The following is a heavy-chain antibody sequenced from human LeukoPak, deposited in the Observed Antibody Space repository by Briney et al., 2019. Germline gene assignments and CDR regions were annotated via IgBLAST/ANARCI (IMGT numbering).Heavy chain of an antibody. CDR2: INPNSGGT. Sequence: ASVKVSCKASGYTFTGYYMHWVRQAPGQGLEWMGCINPNSGGTNYAQKFQGRVTMTRDTSISTAYMELSRLRSDDTAVYYCARDVGRIAARVRNWFDPWGQGTLVTVSS. V-gene: IGHV1-2*02. CDR3: ARDVGRIAARVRNWFDP. D-gene: IGHD6-6*01. CDR1: GYTFTGYY. J-gene: IGHJ5*02.